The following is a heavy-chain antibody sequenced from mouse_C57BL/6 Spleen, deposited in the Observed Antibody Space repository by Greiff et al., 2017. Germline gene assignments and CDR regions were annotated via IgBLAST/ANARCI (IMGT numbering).Heavy chain of an antibody. CDR3: ARSPDFDY. J-gene: IGHJ2*01. CDR2: INPSTGGT. V-gene: IGHV1-42*01. Sequence: VQLQQSGPELVKPGASVKISCKASGYSFTGYYMNWVKQSPEKSLEWIGEINPSTGGTTYNQKFKAKATLTVDKSSSTAYMQLKSLTSEDSAVYYCARSPDFDYWGQGTTLTVSS. CDR1: GYSFTGYY.